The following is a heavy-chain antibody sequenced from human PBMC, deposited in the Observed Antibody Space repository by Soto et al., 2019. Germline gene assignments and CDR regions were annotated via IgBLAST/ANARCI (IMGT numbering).Heavy chain of an antibody. V-gene: IGHV3-23*01. J-gene: IGHJ4*02. D-gene: IGHD5-12*01. CDR1: GFSFDDYA. Sequence: EVQLLESGGGLVQPGGSLRLSCAASGFSFDDYAMTWVRQAAGKGLEWVSAISGSGDNTYYADSVKGRFTISRDNSKNTLYLQLNSLRAEDTALYYCAKGYYSGYDLAYFDYWGQGTLVNVSS. CDR2: ISGSGDNT. CDR3: AKGYYSGYDLAYFDY.